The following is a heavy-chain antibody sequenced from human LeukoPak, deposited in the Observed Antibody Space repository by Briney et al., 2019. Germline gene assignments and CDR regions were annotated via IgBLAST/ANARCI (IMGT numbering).Heavy chain of an antibody. V-gene: IGHV3-48*01. CDR1: GFSFSSYS. CDR2: ISSDSSIM. Sequence: GGSLRLSCAASGFSFSSYSMNWVRQAPGKGLDWVSYISSDSSIMHPADAVKGRFAISRDNAKNALYLQMNSLRAEDTAVYYCARKSSSSGYPFDYWGQGTLVTVSS. J-gene: IGHJ4*02. CDR3: ARKSSSSGYPFDY. D-gene: IGHD3-22*01.